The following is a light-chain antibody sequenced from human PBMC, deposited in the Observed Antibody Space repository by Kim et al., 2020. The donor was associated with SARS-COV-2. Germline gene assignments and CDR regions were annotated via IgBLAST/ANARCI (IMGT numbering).Light chain of an antibody. CDR2: QAS. CDR3: QQYNSYYS. CDR1: QSIGNL. Sequence: LSASVGARVTITCRASQSIGNLLAWYQQKPGKAPKVLISQASTLESGVPSRFSGSGSGTEFSLTINNLQPEDFATYYCQQYNSYYSFGQGTKLEI. V-gene: IGKV1-5*03. J-gene: IGKJ2*03.